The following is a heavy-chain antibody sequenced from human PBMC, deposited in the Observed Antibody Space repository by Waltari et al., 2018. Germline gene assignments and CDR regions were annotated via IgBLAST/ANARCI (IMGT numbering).Heavy chain of an antibody. D-gene: IGHD1-26*01. V-gene: IGHV4-39*07. CDR3: ARIQVGANVFDI. Sequence: QLQLQESGPGLVKPSETLALTCGFFGDSIPRTGYYWGWVRQPPGKGLEWIGSIYFSGSTYYSPSLRSRLTASVDTSKNQFSLKLSSVTAADTAVYYCARIQVGANVFDIWGPGTMVTVSS. J-gene: IGHJ3*02. CDR1: GDSIPRTGYY. CDR2: IYFSGST.